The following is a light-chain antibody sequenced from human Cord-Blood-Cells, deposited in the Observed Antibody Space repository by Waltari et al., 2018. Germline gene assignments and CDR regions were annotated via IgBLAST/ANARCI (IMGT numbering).Light chain of an antibody. CDR1: SSDVGSYNL. CDR3: CSYAGSSTFVV. Sequence: GQSITISCTGTSSDVGSYNLVSWYQQHPGKAPKLMIYEVSKRPSGVSNRFSGSKSGNTAPLTISGLQAEDEADYYCCSYAGSSTFVVFGGGTKLTVL. J-gene: IGLJ2*01. V-gene: IGLV2-23*02. CDR2: EVS.